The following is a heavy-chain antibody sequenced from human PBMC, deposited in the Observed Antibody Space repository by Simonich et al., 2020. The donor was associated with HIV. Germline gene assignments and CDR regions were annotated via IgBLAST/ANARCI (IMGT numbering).Heavy chain of an antibody. Sequence: QVQLVQSGAEVKKPGASVKVSCKASGYTFTDYYRHWVRQAPGQGLERMGRSNPNIGDTNDAQKFQGRVTMTRDTSISTAYMELSGLRSDDTAVYYCASGMMGFDYWGQGTLVTVSS. J-gene: IGHJ4*02. CDR2: SNPNIGDT. CDR1: GYTFTDYY. D-gene: IGHD3-16*01. CDR3: ASGMMGFDY. V-gene: IGHV1-2*06.